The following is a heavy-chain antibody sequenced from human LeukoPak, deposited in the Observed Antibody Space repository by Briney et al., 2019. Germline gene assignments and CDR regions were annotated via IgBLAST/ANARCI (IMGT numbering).Heavy chain of an antibody. D-gene: IGHD6-19*01. V-gene: IGHV3-53*01. CDR1: GFTVSSNY. Sequence: GGSLRLSCAASGFTVSSNYMSWVRQVPGKGLEWVSVIYSGGSTYYEDYVKGRFTISRDNSKNTLYLQMNRLRGEDTAVYYCARVPYSSGWYFDYWGQGTLVTVSS. J-gene: IGHJ4*02. CDR2: IYSGGST. CDR3: ARVPYSSGWYFDY.